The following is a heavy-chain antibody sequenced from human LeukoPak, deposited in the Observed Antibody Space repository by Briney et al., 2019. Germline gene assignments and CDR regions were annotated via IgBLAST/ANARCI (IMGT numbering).Heavy chain of an antibody. D-gene: IGHD3-10*01. CDR2: ISWNSGSI. J-gene: IGHJ4*02. CDR3: AKDIFRGVTLKYYFDY. CDR1: GFTFDDYA. Sequence: GGSLRLSCAASGFTFDDYAMHWVRHAPGKGLEWVSGISWNSGSIGYADSVKGRFTISRDNAKNSLYLQMNSLRAEDTALYCCAKDIFRGVTLKYYFDYWGQGTLVTVSS. V-gene: IGHV3-9*01.